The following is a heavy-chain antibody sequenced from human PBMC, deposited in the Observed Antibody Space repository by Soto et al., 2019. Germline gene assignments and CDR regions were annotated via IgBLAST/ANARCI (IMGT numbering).Heavy chain of an antibody. CDR2: MYYSGTT. J-gene: IGHJ4*02. CDR1: GGCISSAPFY. V-gene: IGHV4-39*01. CDR3: ARHRQDYDTSGYKQRHFDF. Sequence: PSETLSLTCTVSGGCISSAPFYWGWIRLPPGKGLEWLGTMYYSGTTSYNPSLKSRGIISVDTSNNQFFLKLRSVTAADKAVYYCARHRQDYDTSGYKQRHFDFWPEATQVIVTS. D-gene: IGHD3-22*01.